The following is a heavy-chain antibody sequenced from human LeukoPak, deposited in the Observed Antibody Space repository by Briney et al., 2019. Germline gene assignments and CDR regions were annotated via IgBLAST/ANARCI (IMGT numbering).Heavy chain of an antibody. J-gene: IGHJ4*02. Sequence: GRSLRLSCAASGFTFSSYGMHWVRQAPGKGLEWVGVMWFDGSNIYYADSVKGRFTISRDNSKNTLYLQMNSLRAEDTAVYYCARDYSSSWLRFFDYWGQGTLVTVSS. CDR2: MWFDGSNI. CDR3: ARDYSSSWLRFFDY. CDR1: GFTFSSYG. V-gene: IGHV3-33*01. D-gene: IGHD6-6*01.